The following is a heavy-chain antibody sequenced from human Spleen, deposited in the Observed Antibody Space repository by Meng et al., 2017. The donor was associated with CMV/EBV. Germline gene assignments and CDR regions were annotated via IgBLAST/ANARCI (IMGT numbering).Heavy chain of an antibody. V-gene: IGHV3-30*02. CDR3: ARDHGDEIVVVPAATGDY. Sequence: GESLKISCAASGFTFSSYGMHWVRQAPGKGLEWVALIHYDGRNKYYADSVKGRFTISRDNSKNTLYLEMNSLRAEDTALYYCARDHGDEIVVVPAATGDYWGQGTLVTVSS. J-gene: IGHJ4*02. CDR1: GFTFSSYG. CDR2: IHYDGRNK. D-gene: IGHD2-2*01.